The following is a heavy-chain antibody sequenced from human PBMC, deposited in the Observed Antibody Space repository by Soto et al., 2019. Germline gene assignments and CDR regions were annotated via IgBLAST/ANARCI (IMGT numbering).Heavy chain of an antibody. CDR3: ARGGAAASYFDY. V-gene: IGHV3-11*01. D-gene: IGHD2-15*01. CDR2: ISSTSRTT. J-gene: IGHJ4*02. CDR1: GFTFSDYY. Sequence: PGGSLRLSCAASGFTFSDYYLHWIRQAPGKGLEWISYISSTSRTTHYADSVKGRFTISRDNAKRSLFLQMNSLRAEDTAVYYCARGGAAASYFDYWGRGSLVTVSS.